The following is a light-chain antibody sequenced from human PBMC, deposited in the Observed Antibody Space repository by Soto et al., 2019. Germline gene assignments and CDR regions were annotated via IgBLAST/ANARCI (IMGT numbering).Light chain of an antibody. Sequence: QAVVTQPPSASGTPGQRVTISCSGSSSNIGSNTVNWYQQLPGTAPKLLIYSNNQRPSGVPDRFSVSKSGTSASLAISGLQSEDEADYYCAAWDDSLNDYVFGTGTKLTVL. CDR1: SSNIGSNT. CDR2: SNN. J-gene: IGLJ1*01. V-gene: IGLV1-44*01. CDR3: AAWDDSLNDYV.